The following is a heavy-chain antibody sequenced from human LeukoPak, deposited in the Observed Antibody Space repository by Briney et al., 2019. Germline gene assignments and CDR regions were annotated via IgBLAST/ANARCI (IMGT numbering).Heavy chain of an antibody. CDR3: ASHYYDILTGYTPRSDY. CDR2: IYYSGST. D-gene: IGHD3-9*01. J-gene: IGHJ4*02. V-gene: IGHV4-31*03. Sequence: PSQTLSLTCTVSGGSISSGGYYWSWIRQHPGKGLEWIGYIYYSGSTYYNPSLKSRVTISVDTSKNQFSLELSSVTAADTAVYYCASHYYDILTGYTPRSDYWGQGTLVTVSS. CDR1: GGSISSGGYY.